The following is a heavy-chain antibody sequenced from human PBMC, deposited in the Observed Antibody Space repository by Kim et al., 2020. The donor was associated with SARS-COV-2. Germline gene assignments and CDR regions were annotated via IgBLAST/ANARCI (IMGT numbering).Heavy chain of an antibody. CDR2: IYSGGST. J-gene: IGHJ6*03. D-gene: IGHD6-6*01. CDR3: ARAQYSSSSRYYYYYMDV. Sequence: GGSLRLSCAASGFTVSSNYMSWVRQAPGKGLEWVSVIYSGGSTYYADSVKGRFTISRDNSKNTLYLQMNSLRAEDTAVYYCARAQYSSSSRYYYYYMDVWGKGTTVTVSS. CDR1: GFTVSSNY. V-gene: IGHV3-66*01.